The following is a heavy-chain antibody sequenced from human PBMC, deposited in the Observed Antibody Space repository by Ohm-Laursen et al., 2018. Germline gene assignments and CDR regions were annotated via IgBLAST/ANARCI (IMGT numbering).Heavy chain of an antibody. CDR3: AKVLRDYYDSSGPVQH. D-gene: IGHD3-22*01. V-gene: IGHV3-53*01. J-gene: IGHJ1*01. CDR2: IYSGGST. CDR1: GFTVSSNY. Sequence: SLRLSCAASGFTVSSNYMSWVRQAPGKGLEWVSVIYSGGSTYYADSVKGRFTISRDNSKNTLYLQMNSLRAEDTAVYYCAKVLRDYYDSSGPVQHWGQGTLVTVSS.